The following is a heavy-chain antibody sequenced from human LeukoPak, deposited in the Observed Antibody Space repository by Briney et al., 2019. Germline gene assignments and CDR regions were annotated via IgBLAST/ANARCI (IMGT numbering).Heavy chain of an antibody. CDR3: ARDGSSWYEGDYFDY. CDR2: IDPNSGGS. V-gene: IGHV1-2*02. CDR1: GYTFTGYY. D-gene: IGHD6-13*01. Sequence: ASVKVSCKASGYTFTGYYMHWVRQAPGQGLEWMGWIDPNSGGSNYAQKFQGRVTMARDTSISAAYLELSRLRSDDTAVYYCARDGSSWYEGDYFDYWGRGTLVTVSS. J-gene: IGHJ4*02.